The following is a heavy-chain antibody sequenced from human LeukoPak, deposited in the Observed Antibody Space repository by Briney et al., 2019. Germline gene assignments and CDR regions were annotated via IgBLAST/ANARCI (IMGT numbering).Heavy chain of an antibody. D-gene: IGHD5-12*01. CDR3: ARDVGTTHFDF. Sequence: GASVTVSFKASGYPFSTYGISWVRQAPGQGVQGVAWISTHNGKTDYEQNFQDRVTVTRDTSTSTVYMELRTLRSDDMAVYFCARDVGTTHFDFWGQGTLVTVSS. J-gene: IGHJ4*02. CDR2: ISTHNGKT. CDR1: GYPFSTYG. V-gene: IGHV1-18*03.